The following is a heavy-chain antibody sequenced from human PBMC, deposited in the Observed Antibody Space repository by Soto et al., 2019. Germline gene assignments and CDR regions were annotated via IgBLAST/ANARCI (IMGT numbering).Heavy chain of an antibody. D-gene: IGHD1-1*01. CDR1: GYSFTSYW. J-gene: IGHJ6*02. V-gene: IGHV5-51*01. Sequence: GESLKISCKGSGYSFTSYWIGWVRQMPGKGLEWMGIIYPGDSDTRYSPSFQGQATISADKSISTAYLQWSSLKASDTAMYYCARGGNRGVYYYYGMDVWGQGTTVTVSS. CDR2: IYPGDSDT. CDR3: ARGGNRGVYYYYGMDV.